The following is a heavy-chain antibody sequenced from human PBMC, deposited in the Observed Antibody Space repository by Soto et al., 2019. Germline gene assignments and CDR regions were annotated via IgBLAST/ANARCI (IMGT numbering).Heavy chain of an antibody. CDR2: IHYSGST. D-gene: IGHD6-19*01. CDR1: GGSISTYY. J-gene: IGHJ4*02. CDR3: AREYSSFEY. Sequence: QVQLQESGPGLVKPSETLSLTCTVSGGSISTYYWSWIRQPPGKGLEWIGYIHYSGSTSYNPPLNRRVTMSVDTSKNQFALKLSSVTAADTAVYYCAREYSSFEYWGQGILVSVSS. V-gene: IGHV4-59*01.